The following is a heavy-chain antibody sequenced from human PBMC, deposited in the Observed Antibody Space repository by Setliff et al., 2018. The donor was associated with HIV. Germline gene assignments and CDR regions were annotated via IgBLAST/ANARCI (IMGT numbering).Heavy chain of an antibody. CDR3: ERGVWPYNGFDI. CDR2: INPNSGDT. Sequence: ASVKVSCKASGYTFTSYGISWVRQAPGQGLEWMGRINPNSGDTNYAQRFQGRVNMTGDTSISTAYMELTSLRSDDTAVYFCERGVWPYNGFDIWGQGTMVTVSS. V-gene: IGHV1-2*06. D-gene: IGHD1-1*01. CDR1: GYTFTSYG. J-gene: IGHJ3*02.